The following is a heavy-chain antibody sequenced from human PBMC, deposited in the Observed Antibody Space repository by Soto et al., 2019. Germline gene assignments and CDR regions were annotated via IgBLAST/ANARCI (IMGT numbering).Heavy chain of an antibody. Sequence: GGSLRLSCAASGFTFTRYSMNWVRQAPGKGLEWVSSISSTTNYIYYGDSMKGRFTISRDNAKNSLYLEMNSLRAEDTAVYYCARESEDLTSNYDYWGQGTLATVSS. V-gene: IGHV3-21*06. CDR2: ISSTTNYI. CDR3: ARESEDLTSNYDY. CDR1: GFTFTRYS. J-gene: IGHJ4*02.